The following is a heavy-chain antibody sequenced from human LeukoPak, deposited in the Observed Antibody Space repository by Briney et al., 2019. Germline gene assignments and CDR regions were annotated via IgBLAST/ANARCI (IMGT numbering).Heavy chain of an antibody. V-gene: IGHV4-59*01. J-gene: IGHJ4*02. CDR2: IYYSGST. Sequence: PSETLSLTCTVSGGSISSYYWSWIRQPPGKGLEWIGYIYYSGSTNYNPSLKSRVTISVDTSKNQFSLKLTSVTAADTAVYYCARYSSSWTGYYFDYWGQGTLVTVSS. CDR3: ARYSSSWTGYYFDY. D-gene: IGHD6-13*01. CDR1: GGSISSYY.